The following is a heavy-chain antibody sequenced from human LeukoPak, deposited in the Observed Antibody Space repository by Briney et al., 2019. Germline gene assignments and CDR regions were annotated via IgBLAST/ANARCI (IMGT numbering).Heavy chain of an antibody. CDR2: IYSGGST. D-gene: IGHD6-19*01. V-gene: IGHV3-53*01. Sequence: MXXXXXAPXXXLEWVSVIYSGGSTYYADSVKGRFTISRDNSKNTLYLQMNSLRAEDTAVYYCAGRGEVAGLWSYWGQGTLVTVSS. J-gene: IGHJ4*02. CDR3: AGRGEVAGLWSY.